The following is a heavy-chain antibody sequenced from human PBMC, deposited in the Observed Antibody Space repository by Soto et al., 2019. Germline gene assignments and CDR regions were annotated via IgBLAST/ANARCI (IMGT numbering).Heavy chain of an antibody. CDR3: ARDGIVVVPAARADYYYYYMDV. V-gene: IGHV3-74*01. CDR1: GFTFSSYW. Sequence: GGSLRLSCAASGFTFSSYWMHWVRQAPGKGLVWVSRINSDGSSTSYADSVKGRFTISRDNAKNTLYLQMNSLRAEDTAVYYCARDGIVVVPAARADYYYYYMDVWGKGTTVTVSS. J-gene: IGHJ6*03. D-gene: IGHD2-2*01. CDR2: INSDGSST.